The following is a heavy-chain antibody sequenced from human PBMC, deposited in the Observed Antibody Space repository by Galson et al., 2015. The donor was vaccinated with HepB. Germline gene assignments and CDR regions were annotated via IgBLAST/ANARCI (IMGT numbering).Heavy chain of an antibody. J-gene: IGHJ4*02. CDR2: IYTDGTGT. Sequence: SLRLSCAASGFTFSSYWMLWVRQTPGKRLVWVSRIYTDGTGTNYADSVEGRFTISRDNANNTLYLQMNSLRAEDTAVYYCAIRAGYTHDYDYWGQGTLVTVSP. V-gene: IGHV3-74*01. CDR1: GFTFSSYW. CDR3: AIRAGYTHDYDY. D-gene: IGHD5-18*01.